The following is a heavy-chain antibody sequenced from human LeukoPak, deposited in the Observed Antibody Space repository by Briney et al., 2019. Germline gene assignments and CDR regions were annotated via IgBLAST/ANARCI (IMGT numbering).Heavy chain of an antibody. Sequence: GRSLRLSCTASGFTLSYYGMHWVRQAPGKGLELVALMWSDGSKTSYADSVKGRFTISRDNAKNSLYLQMNSLRAEDTAVYYCARHVDVWGQGTTVTVSS. CDR1: GFTLSYYG. CDR3: ARHVDV. V-gene: IGHV3-33*03. J-gene: IGHJ6*02. CDR2: MWSDGSKT.